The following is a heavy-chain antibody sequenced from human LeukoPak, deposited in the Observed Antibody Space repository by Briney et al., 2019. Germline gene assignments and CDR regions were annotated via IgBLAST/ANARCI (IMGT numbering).Heavy chain of an antibody. Sequence: GGSLRLSCAASGFTFSSYGMHWVRQAPGKGLEWVAFIRYDGSNKYYADSVKGRFTISRDNSKNTLYLQMNSLRAEDTAVYYCAKDFTIFGVVNNYYMDVWGKGTTVTVSS. CDR2: IRYDGSNK. J-gene: IGHJ6*03. V-gene: IGHV3-30*02. D-gene: IGHD3-3*01. CDR1: GFTFSSYG. CDR3: AKDFTIFGVVNNYYMDV.